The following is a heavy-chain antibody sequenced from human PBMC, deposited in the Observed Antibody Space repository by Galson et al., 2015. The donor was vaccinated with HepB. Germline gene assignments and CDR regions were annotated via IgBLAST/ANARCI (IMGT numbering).Heavy chain of an antibody. J-gene: IGHJ4*02. Sequence: SLRLSCAASGFTFSSHAMHWVRQAPGKGLEWVAVILYDGSNKKYADSVKGRFTISRDNSKNTLYLQMNSLRAEDTAVYYCAKDLPSSALWGSDGGFWGQGT. V-gene: IGHV3-30*18. D-gene: IGHD6-19*01. CDR2: ILYDGSNK. CDR1: GFTFSSHA. CDR3: AKDLPSSALWGSDGGF.